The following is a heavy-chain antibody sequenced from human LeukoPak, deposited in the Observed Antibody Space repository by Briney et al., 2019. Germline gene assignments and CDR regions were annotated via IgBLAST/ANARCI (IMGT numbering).Heavy chain of an antibody. CDR2: ISGSGGST. V-gene: IGHV3-23*01. CDR1: GFTFSSYA. Sequence: GGSLRLSCAASGFTFSSYAMSWVRQAPGKGLEWVSAISGSGGSTYYADSVKGRFTISRDNSRNTLYLQMNSLRAEDTAVYYCAKAGYGHYLNNWFDPWGQGTLVTVSS. CDR3: AKAGYGHYLNNWFDP. D-gene: IGHD5-18*01. J-gene: IGHJ5*02.